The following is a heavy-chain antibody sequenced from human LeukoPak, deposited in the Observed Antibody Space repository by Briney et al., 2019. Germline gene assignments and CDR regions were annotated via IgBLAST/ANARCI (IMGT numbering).Heavy chain of an antibody. CDR1: GGSISSGGYY. J-gene: IGHJ4*02. CDR2: IYYSGST. CDR3: ARESRWGIAAAGRFDY. Sequence: SETLSLTCTVSGGSISSGGYYWSWIRQPPGKGLEWIGYIYYSGSTYYNPSLKSRVTISVDTSKNQFSLKLSSVTAADTAVYYCARESRWGIAAAGRFDYWGQGTLVTVSS. D-gene: IGHD6-13*01. V-gene: IGHV4-30-2*01.